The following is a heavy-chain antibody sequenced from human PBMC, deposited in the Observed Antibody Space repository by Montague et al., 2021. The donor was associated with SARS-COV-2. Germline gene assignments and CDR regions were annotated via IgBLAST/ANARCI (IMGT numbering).Heavy chain of an antibody. V-gene: IGHV3-23*01. CDR1: GFTFSSYA. CDR3: AKTEAGYCSGGSCVVDY. D-gene: IGHD2-15*01. CDR2: ISGSGGDT. Sequence: SLSLSCAASGFTFSSYAMSWVRQAPGKGLEWVSVISGSGGDTYYADSVKGRFTISRDNFKNTQYLQMNSLRVEDAAVYYCAKTEAGYCSGGSCVVDYWGQGTLVIVSS. J-gene: IGHJ4*02.